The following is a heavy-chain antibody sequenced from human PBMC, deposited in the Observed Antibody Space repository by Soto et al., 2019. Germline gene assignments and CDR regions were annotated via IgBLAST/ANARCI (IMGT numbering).Heavy chain of an antibody. CDR3: ASALTGDYVGFDY. J-gene: IGHJ4*02. V-gene: IGHV4-31*03. D-gene: IGHD3-9*01. CDR2: IYSSGNS. Sequence: QVQLQESGPGLVKPSQTLSLTCSVSGASISRDDYYWSWIRQHPGKGLEWIAYIYSSGNSYYNPSLSIRVAISLDTSKNQFSLRLSSVTAADTGVYYCASALTGDYVGFDYWGQGTPATVSS. CDR1: GASISRDDYY.